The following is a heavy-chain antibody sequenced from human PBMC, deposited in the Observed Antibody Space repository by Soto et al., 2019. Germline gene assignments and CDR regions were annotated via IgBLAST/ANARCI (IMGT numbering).Heavy chain of an antibody. J-gene: IGHJ6*02. CDR1: GGTFSSYA. CDR2: IIPIFGTA. CDR3: ARDSGDAEGRGSSWYLWGSTALSYYYGMDV. Sequence: QVQLVQSGAEVKKPGSSVKVSCKASGGTFSSYAISWVRQAPGQGLEWMGGIIPIFGTANYAQKFQGRVTITADESTSTAYMELSSLRSEDTAVYYCARDSGDAEGRGSSWYLWGSTALSYYYGMDVWGQGTTVTVSS. V-gene: IGHV1-69*01. D-gene: IGHD6-13*01.